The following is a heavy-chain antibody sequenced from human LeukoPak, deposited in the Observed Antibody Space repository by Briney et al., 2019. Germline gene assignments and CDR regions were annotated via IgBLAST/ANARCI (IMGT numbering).Heavy chain of an antibody. CDR3: AREYSYVWEY. V-gene: IGHV5-51*01. D-gene: IGHD5-18*01. Sequence: LGESLKISCKGSGYRFTSYWIGWVRQMPGKGLEWMGIIYSGDSDTRYSPSLQGQVTISADKSISTAYLQWSSLKASDTAMYYCAREYSYVWEYWGQGTLVTVSS. J-gene: IGHJ4*02. CDR2: IYSGDSDT. CDR1: GYRFTSYW.